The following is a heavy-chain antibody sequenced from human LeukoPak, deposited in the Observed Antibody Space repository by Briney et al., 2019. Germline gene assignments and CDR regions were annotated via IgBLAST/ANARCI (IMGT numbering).Heavy chain of an antibody. CDR3: AREDRGRADY. Sequence: SETLSLTCTVSGGSISSYYWSWIRQPAGKGLEWIGYIYYSGSTYYNPSLKSRVTISVDTSKNQFSLKLSSVTAADTAVYYCAREDRGRADYWGQGTLVTVSS. CDR2: IYYSGST. J-gene: IGHJ4*02. V-gene: IGHV4-59*06. D-gene: IGHD1-26*01. CDR1: GGSISSYY.